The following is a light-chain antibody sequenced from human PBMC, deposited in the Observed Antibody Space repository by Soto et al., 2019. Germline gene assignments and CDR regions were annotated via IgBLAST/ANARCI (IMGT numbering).Light chain of an antibody. CDR3: QQSYTTPLT. CDR2: TTS. J-gene: IGKJ4*01. CDR1: QSISSY. V-gene: IGKV1-39*01. Sequence: DIQMTQSPSSLSASLGDRVTITCRASQSISSYLNWYQQKPGTAPKLLIYTTSSLQTGVPSRFSGSGSGTDFTLTISSLQPEDFATYYCQQSYTTPLTFGGGTKVVIK.